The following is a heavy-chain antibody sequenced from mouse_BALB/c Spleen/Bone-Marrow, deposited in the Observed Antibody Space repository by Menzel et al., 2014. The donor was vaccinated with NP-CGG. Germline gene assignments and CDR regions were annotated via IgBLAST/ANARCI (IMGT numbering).Heavy chain of an antibody. Sequence: VKLVESGPGLVAPSQSLSITCTVSGFSLTSYGVHWVRQPPGKGLEWLGIIWAGGSTNYNSALMSRLSISKDNSKSQVFLKMNSLQTDDTAMYYCARELGAWFAYWGQGTLVTVSA. D-gene: IGHD4-1*01. CDR1: GFSLTSYG. V-gene: IGHV2-9*02. CDR3: ARELGAWFAY. J-gene: IGHJ3*01. CDR2: IWAGGST.